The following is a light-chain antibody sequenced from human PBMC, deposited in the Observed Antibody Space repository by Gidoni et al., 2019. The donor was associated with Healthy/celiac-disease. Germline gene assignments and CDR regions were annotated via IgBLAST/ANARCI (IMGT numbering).Light chain of an antibody. Sequence: DIVLTQSPATLAVSPGERATLSCWVSQRVSSNLAWYQQKPGQAPRLLIYGASTRGTGIPARFSGSGSGTEFTLTISSMQYEDVAVYYCQQYNNWTPWTFGQGTKVEIK. CDR1: QRVSSN. CDR3: QQYNNWTPWT. J-gene: IGKJ1*01. V-gene: IGKV3-15*01. CDR2: GAS.